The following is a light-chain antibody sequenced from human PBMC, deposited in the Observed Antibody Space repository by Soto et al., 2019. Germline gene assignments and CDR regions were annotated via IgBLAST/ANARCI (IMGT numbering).Light chain of an antibody. Sequence: DIQMTQSPSSLSASVGDRVTITCQASQDIYNCLNWYQQKPGKAPNLLISDASRLQTGVPSRFSGSGSGTHFTLPISSLQPEDVATNYCQQFENLPLTFGGGTKVEIK. CDR3: QQFENLPLT. V-gene: IGKV1-33*01. CDR1: QDIYNC. CDR2: DAS. J-gene: IGKJ4*01.